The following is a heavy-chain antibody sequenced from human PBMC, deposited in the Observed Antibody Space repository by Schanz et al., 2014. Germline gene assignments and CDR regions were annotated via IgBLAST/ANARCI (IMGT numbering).Heavy chain of an antibody. CDR2: ISYGGSDK. V-gene: IGHV3-30*04. Sequence: VQLVESGGGLVQPGGSLRLSCAASGFTFSACAMSWVRQAPGKGLEWVAVISYGGSDKYYTDSVKGHFTISRDDSKNTLYLQMNSLRAEDTAIYYCARDGRKYSSGTLDYFDNWGQGTLVTVSS. D-gene: IGHD6-25*01. J-gene: IGHJ4*02. CDR3: ARDGRKYSSGTLDYFDN. CDR1: GFTFSACA.